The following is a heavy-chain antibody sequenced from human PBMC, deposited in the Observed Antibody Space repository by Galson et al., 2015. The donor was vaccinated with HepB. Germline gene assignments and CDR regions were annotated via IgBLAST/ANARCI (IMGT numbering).Heavy chain of an antibody. V-gene: IGHV1-3*01. J-gene: IGHJ3*02. CDR3: ASSPSPLLSGSYWTDAFDI. CDR2: INAGNGNT. CDR1: GYTFTSYA. Sequence: SVKVSCKASGYTFTSYAMHWVRQAPGQRLEWMGWINAGNGNTKYSQKFQGRVTITRDTSASTAYMELSSLRSEDTAVYYCASSPSPLLSGSYWTDAFDIWGQGTMVTVSS. D-gene: IGHD1-26*01.